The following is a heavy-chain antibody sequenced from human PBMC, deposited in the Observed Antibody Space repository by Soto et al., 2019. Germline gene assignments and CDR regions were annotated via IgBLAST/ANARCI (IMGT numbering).Heavy chain of an antibody. D-gene: IGHD3-16*01. J-gene: IGHJ5*02. Sequence: QVQLVQSGPEVKEPGSSVKVSCKTSGGTFSSYSLNWVRQAPGQGLEWMGVITPLYDTKNYAQRFRGRVTSTADEATSTVYMELTGATSDDTAVYFCARGGTLKPFDPWGQGTLVTVSS. CDR2: ITPLYDTK. CDR1: GGTFSSYS. CDR3: ARGGTLKPFDP. V-gene: IGHV1-69*12.